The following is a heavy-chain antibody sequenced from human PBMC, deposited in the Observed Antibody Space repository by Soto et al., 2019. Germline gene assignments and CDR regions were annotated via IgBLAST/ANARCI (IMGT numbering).Heavy chain of an antibody. D-gene: IGHD6-13*01. CDR2: IHHGGST. CDR3: ARGPHSIAAAGTGVSFDY. V-gene: IGHV4-4*02. J-gene: IGHJ4*02. CDR1: GDSIISTNW. Sequence: SETLSLTCAVSGDSIISTNWWHWVRQSPDKGLEWIGEIHHGGSTNYNPSLKSRVTMSVDTSKNQFSLKLSSVTAADTAVYYCARGPHSIAAAGTGVSFDYWGQGTLVTVSS.